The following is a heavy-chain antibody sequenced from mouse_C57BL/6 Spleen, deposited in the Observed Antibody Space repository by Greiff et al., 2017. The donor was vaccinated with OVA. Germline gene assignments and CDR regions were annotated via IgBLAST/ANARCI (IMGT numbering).Heavy chain of an antibody. V-gene: IGHV1-54*01. CDR3: AFSNYEAWFAY. D-gene: IGHD2-5*01. Sequence: QVQLKESGAELVRPGTSVKVSCKASGYAFTNYLIEWVKQRPGQGLEWIGVINPGSGGTNYNEKFKGKATLTADKSSSTAYMQLSSLTSEDSAVYFCAFSNYEAWFAYWGQGTLVTVSA. CDR1: GYAFTNYL. CDR2: INPGSGGT. J-gene: IGHJ3*01.